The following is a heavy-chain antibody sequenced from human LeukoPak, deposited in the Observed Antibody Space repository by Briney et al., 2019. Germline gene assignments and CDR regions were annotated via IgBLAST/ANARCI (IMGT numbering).Heavy chain of an antibody. CDR3: AKDESPPYSSGWFDY. CDR1: GFTFSTYA. V-gene: IGHV3-23*01. Sequence: GGSLRLSCAASGFTFSTYAMSWVRKAPGKGLEWVSAISGSGGSTYYADSVKGRFTISRDNSKNTLYLQMNSLRAEDTAVYYCAKDESPPYSSGWFDYWGQGTLVTVSS. J-gene: IGHJ5*01. D-gene: IGHD6-19*01. CDR2: ISGSGGST.